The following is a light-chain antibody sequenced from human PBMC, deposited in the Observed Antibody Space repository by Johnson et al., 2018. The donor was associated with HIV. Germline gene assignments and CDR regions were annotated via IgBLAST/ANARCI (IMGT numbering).Light chain of an antibody. J-gene: IGLJ1*01. V-gene: IGLV1-51*01. CDR3: GTWHNSLSTGGV. Sequence: QSVLTQPPSVSAAPGQKVTISCSGSSSNIGNNYVSWYQQLPGTAPKFLIYDNNKRPSGIPDRFSGSKSGTSATLGITGLQTGDEADYYCGTWHNSLSTGGVFGTGTKVTVL. CDR1: SSNIGNNY. CDR2: DNN.